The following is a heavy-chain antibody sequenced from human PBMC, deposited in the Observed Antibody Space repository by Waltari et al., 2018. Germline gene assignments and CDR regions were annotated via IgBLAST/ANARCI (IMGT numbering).Heavy chain of an antibody. CDR2: INHSGST. CDR3: AKGEVRGVIAY. D-gene: IGHD3-10*01. Sequence: QVQLQQWGAGLLKPSETLSLTCAVYGGSFSGYYWSWILQPPGKGLEWIGEINHSGSTNYNPSLKSRVTISVDTSKNQFSLKLSSVTAADTAVYYCAKGEVRGVIAYWGQGTLVTVSS. V-gene: IGHV4-34*01. J-gene: IGHJ4*02. CDR1: GGSFSGYY.